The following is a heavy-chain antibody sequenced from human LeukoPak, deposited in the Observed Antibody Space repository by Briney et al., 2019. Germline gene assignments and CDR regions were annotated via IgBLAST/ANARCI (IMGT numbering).Heavy chain of an antibody. Sequence: GGTLRLSCAASGFTFSSYGMSWVRQAPGKGLEWVSAISGSGGSTYYADSVKGRFTISRDNSKNTLYLQMNSLRAEDTAVHYCASLPLRDSNDAFDIWGQGTMVTVSS. V-gene: IGHV3-23*01. CDR2: ISGSGGST. J-gene: IGHJ3*02. CDR1: GFTFSSYG. CDR3: ASLPLRDSNDAFDI. D-gene: IGHD2-21*01.